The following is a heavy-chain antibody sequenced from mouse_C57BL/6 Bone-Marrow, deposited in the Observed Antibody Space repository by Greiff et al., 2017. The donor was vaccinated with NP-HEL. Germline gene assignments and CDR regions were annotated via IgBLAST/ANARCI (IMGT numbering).Heavy chain of an antibody. Sequence: QVHVKQPGAELVKPGASVKMSCKASGYTFTSYWITWVKQRPGQGLEWIGDIYPGSGSTYYNEKFKSKATLTVDTSSSTAYMQLSSLTSEDSAVYYCARSFSTTVVATKDYWGQGTTLTVSS. CDR3: ARSFSTTVVATKDY. D-gene: IGHD1-1*01. J-gene: IGHJ2*01. CDR1: GYTFTSYW. V-gene: IGHV1-55*01. CDR2: IYPGSGST.